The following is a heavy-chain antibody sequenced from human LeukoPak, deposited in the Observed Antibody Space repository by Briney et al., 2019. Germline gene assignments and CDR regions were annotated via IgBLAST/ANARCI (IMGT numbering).Heavy chain of an antibody. J-gene: IGHJ4*02. D-gene: IGHD3-22*01. V-gene: IGHV1-18*01. CDR1: GYTFTSYG. CDR2: ISAYNGNT. Sequence: GASVKVSCKASGYTFTSYGISWVRQAPGQGLEWMGWISAYNGNTNYAQKLQGRVTMTTDTSTSTAYMELRSLRSDDTAVYYCARDLTPYYYDSSGYYCWGQGTLVTVSS. CDR3: ARDLTPYYYDSSGYYC.